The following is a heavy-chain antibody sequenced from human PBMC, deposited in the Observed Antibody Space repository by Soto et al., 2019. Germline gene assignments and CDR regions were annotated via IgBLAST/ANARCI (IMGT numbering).Heavy chain of an antibody. CDR3: AKDDATFCGGDCYRYYWYGLDV. CDR1: GFSFSSYA. CDR2: ISGSGATT. Sequence: DVQLLESGGGLVQPGGSLRLSCAASGFSFSSYAMSWVRQAPGTGLEWVSVISGSGATTFYRESVKGRFTISRDNSKNTVYLQLNSLRAEDTALYYCAKDDATFCGGDCYRYYWYGLDVWGQGTTVTVSS. V-gene: IGHV3-23*01. D-gene: IGHD2-21*02. J-gene: IGHJ6*02.